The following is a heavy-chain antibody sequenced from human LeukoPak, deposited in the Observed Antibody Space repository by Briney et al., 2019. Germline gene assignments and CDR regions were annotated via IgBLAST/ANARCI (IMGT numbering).Heavy chain of an antibody. CDR1: GGSFSGYY. D-gene: IGHD3-10*01. V-gene: IGHV4-34*01. J-gene: IGHJ4*02. CDR3: AREYYYASGNYYNRIDY. CDR2: INHSGST. Sequence: SETLSLTCAVYGGSFSGYYWSWIRQPPGKGLEWIGEINHSGSTNYNPSLKSRVTISVDTSKNQFSLKLSSVTAADTAVYYCAREYYYASGNYYNRIDYWGQGTLVTVSS.